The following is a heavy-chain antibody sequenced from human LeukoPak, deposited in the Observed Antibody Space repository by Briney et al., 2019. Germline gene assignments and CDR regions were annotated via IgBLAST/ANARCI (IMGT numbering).Heavy chain of an antibody. D-gene: IGHD3-10*01. J-gene: IGHJ4*02. CDR2: IYDDNT. CDR1: GFTVSAYA. CDR3: AARKVRGVWFYLDY. Sequence: GGTLRLSCAASGFTVSAYAMAWVRQAPGKGLEWVSTIYDDNTYYADSVKGRFSISTDNSKNTLYLQMNSLRVEDTAVYFCAARKVRGVWFYLDYWGQGTLVTVSS. V-gene: IGHV3-23*01.